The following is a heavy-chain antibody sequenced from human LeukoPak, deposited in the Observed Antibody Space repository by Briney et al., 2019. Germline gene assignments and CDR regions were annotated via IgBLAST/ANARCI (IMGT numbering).Heavy chain of an antibody. J-gene: IGHJ4*02. CDR1: GYSFTTYW. CDR3: ARERRGDRYSFDY. V-gene: IGHV5-51*01. CDR2: IYPGDSDT. Sequence: GESLKISCKGSGYSFTTYWIGWVRQMPGKGLEWMGIIYPGDSDTRYSPSFRGQVTISADKSIGTAYLQWSSLKASDTAMYYCARERRGDRYSFDYWGQGTLVTVSS. D-gene: IGHD2-21*02.